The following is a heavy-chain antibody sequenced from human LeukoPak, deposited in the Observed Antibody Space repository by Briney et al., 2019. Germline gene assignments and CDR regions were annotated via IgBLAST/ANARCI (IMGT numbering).Heavy chain of an antibody. CDR2: IKNDGAVK. CDR3: AKAPESIVGATEFDY. CDR1: GFTFSYHW. Sequence: GGSLRLSCAASGFTFSYHWMTWVRQAPGKGLEWVANIKNDGAVKNYVDSVKGRFTISRDNAKNSLYLQMNSLRAEDTAVYYCAKAPESIVGATEFDYWGQGTLVTVSS. V-gene: IGHV3-7*03. D-gene: IGHD1-26*01. J-gene: IGHJ4*02.